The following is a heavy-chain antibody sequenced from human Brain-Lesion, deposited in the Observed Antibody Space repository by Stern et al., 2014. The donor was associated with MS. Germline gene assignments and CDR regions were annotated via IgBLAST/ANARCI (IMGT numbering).Heavy chain of an antibody. V-gene: IGHV4-61*02. CDR3: ARGRVVPGFQYYATDV. CDR2: IFNSGSP. Sequence: VQLVESGPGLVKPSQTLSLSCTVSGGSISSGGYYWSWIRQPAGKGLEWIGRIFNSGSPSYTPPLKSRVPIPIATSKNQFSRRLTSRTAADTAVYYCARGRVVPGFQYYATDVWGQGTTVIVSS. D-gene: IGHD2-2*01. CDR1: GGSISSGGYY. J-gene: IGHJ6*02.